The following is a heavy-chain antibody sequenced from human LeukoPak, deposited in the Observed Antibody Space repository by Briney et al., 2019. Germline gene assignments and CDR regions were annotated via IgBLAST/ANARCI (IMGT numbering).Heavy chain of an antibody. D-gene: IGHD3-3*01. V-gene: IGHV3-7*01. CDR3: ARDTTPLDLWSGYGH. CDR2: IKQDGSEK. Sequence: QTGGSLRLSCAASEFTFSSYWMSWVRQAPGKGLEWVANIKQDGSEKYYVDSVKGRFTISRDNAKNSLYLQMNSLRAEDTAVYYCARDTTPLDLWSGYGHWGQGTLVTVSS. CDR1: EFTFSSYW. J-gene: IGHJ4*02.